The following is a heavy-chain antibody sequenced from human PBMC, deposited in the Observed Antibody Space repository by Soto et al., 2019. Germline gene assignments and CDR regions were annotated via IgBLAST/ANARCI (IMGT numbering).Heavy chain of an antibody. Sequence: QVQLQESGPGLVKPSETLSLTCTVSGGSISSYYWGWIRQPPGKGLEWIGYIFYSGSTNYNPSLEGRVTISVDTSKNQFSLKVRSVTAADTAVYYCARHNPIGNNWNYFDYWGQGTLVTVSS. D-gene: IGHD1-1*01. CDR3: ARHNPIGNNWNYFDY. J-gene: IGHJ4*02. CDR1: GGSISSYY. V-gene: IGHV4-59*01. CDR2: IFYSGST.